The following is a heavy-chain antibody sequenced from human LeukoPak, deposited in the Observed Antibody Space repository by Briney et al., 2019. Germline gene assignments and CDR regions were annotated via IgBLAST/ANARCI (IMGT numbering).Heavy chain of an antibody. J-gene: IGHJ4*02. Sequence: GGSLRLSCAASGFTFSGYGIHWVRQAPGKGLEWVAFISYDGSIKYYVDSVKGRFTISRDNSKNTLYLQVNSLRVEDTAFYYCAKALGSTCLDYWGQETLVTVSS. CDR3: AKALGSTCLDY. CDR1: GFTFSGYG. D-gene: IGHD6-13*01. V-gene: IGHV3-30*18. CDR2: ISYDGSIK.